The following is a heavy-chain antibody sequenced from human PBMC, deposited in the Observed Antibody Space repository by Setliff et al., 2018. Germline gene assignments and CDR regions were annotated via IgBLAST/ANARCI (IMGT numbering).Heavy chain of an antibody. CDR1: GYSFTSYA. J-gene: IGHJ4*02. D-gene: IGHD1-26*01. V-gene: IGHV1-3*01. Sequence: ASVQVSCKASGYSFTSYAMHWVRQAPGQRLEWMGWINAGNGNTKYSQKFQGRVTITRDTSISTAYMELSSLRSEDTAVYYCATSYSGSYYGYWGQGTLVTVSS. CDR2: INAGNGNT. CDR3: ATSYSGSYYGY.